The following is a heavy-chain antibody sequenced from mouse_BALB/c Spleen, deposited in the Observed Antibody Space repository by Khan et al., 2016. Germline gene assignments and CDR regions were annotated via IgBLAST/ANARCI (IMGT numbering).Heavy chain of an antibody. V-gene: IGHV5-15*02. CDR2: ISNLAYSI. J-gene: IGHJ4*01. Sequence: EVELVESGGGLVQPGGSRKLSCAASGFTFSDYGMAWVRQAPGKGPEWVAFISNLAYSIYYADTVKGRFTISRENAKNTLYLEMSNLRSEDTAMYYCARYYRYYGTDAMDYWGQGTSVTVSS. D-gene: IGHD2-14*01. CDR1: GFTFSDYG. CDR3: ARYYRYYGTDAMDY.